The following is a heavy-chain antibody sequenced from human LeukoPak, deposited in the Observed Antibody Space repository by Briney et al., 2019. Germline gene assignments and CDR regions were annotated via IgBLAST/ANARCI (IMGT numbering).Heavy chain of an antibody. CDR1: GFTFSSYW. CDR3: ARVDYGDYGFDY. V-gene: IGHV3-66*01. Sequence: GGSLRLSCAASGFTFSSYWMHWVRQAPGKGLVWVSVIYSGGSTYYADSVKGRFTISRDNSKNTLYLQMNSLRAEDTAVYYCARVDYGDYGFDYWGQGTLVTVSS. J-gene: IGHJ4*02. CDR2: IYSGGST. D-gene: IGHD4-17*01.